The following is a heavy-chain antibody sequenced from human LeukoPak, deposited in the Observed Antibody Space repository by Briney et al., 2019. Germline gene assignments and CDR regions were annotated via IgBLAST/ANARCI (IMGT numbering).Heavy chain of an antibody. CDR2: IYHSGST. CDR1: GYSISSGYY. CDR3: ARGPGSYLED. V-gene: IGHV4-38-2*02. D-gene: IGHD3-10*01. Sequence: SETLSLTCTVSGYSISSGYYWGWIRQPPGKGLEWIGSIYHSGSTYYNPSLKSRVTISVDTSKNQFSLKLSSVTAADTAVYYCARGPGSYLEDWGQGTLVTVSS. J-gene: IGHJ4*02.